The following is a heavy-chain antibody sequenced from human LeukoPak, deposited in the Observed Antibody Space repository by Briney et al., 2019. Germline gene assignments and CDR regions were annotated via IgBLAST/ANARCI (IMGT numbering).Heavy chain of an antibody. J-gene: IGHJ4*02. D-gene: IGHD2-15*01. CDR1: RYTFSSYA. CDR3: AKAPVAATMDY. Sequence: GGSLRLSCAASRYTFSSYAMSWVRQAPGKGLEWVSAIIGSGGSTYYADSVKGRFTISRDNSKNTLYLQMNSLRAEDTAVYYCAKAPVAATMDYWGQGTLVTVSS. CDR2: IIGSGGST. V-gene: IGHV3-23*01.